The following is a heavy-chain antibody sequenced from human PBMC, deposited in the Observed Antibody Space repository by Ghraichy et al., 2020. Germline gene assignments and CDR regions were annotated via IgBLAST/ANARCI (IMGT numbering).Heavy chain of an antibody. CDR1: GGSISSYY. CDR3: ARAGGSGGATLTNNFDY. V-gene: IGHV4-59*01. J-gene: IGHJ4*02. Sequence: SETLSLTCTVSGGSISSYYWSWIRQPPGKGLEWFGYIYYSGSTNYNPSLKSRVTISVDTSKNQFSLKLSSVTAADTAVYYCARAGGSGGATLTNNFDYWGQGTLVTVSS. CDR2: IYYSGST. D-gene: IGHD4/OR15-4a*01.